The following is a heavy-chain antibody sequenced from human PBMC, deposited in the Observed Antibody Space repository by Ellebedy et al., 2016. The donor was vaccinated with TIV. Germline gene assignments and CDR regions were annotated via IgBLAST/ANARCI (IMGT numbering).Heavy chain of an antibody. J-gene: IGHJ4*02. V-gene: IGHV1-2*02. CDR3: ARGRQYYYGSGSYTY. D-gene: IGHD3-10*01. Sequence: ASVKVSCTASGYTFTGYYMHWVRQAPGQGLEWMGWINPNSGGTNYAQKFQGRVTMTRDTSISTAYMELSSLRSEDTAVYYCARGRQYYYGSGSYTYWGQGTLVTVSS. CDR1: GYTFTGYY. CDR2: INPNSGGT.